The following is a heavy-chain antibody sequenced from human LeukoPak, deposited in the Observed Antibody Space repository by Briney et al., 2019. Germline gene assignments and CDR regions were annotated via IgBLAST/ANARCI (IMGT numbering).Heavy chain of an antibody. V-gene: IGHV4-31*03. CDR1: GGSISSGGEY. Sequence: SETLSLTCTVSGGSISSGGEYWSWIRQHPGKGLEWIGYISYSGSTDYNPSLKSRVSISVDMSKNHFSLKLSSVTAADTAVYYRAREGTPYNWFDPWGQGTLVTVSS. J-gene: IGHJ5*02. CDR3: AREGTPYNWFDP. CDR2: ISYSGST.